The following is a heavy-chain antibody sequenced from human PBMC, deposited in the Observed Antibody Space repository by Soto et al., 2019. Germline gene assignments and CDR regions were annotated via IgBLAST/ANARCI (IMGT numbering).Heavy chain of an antibody. Sequence: QVQLVQSGAELKKPGASVTVSCRSSGDTFNDYCIHWVRQAPGQGREWMGWINPNSGVTKYAQKFQGWVSMTRDTSIRTVYMQLSRLRSDDTAVYYCARESGGATATLDYYYFYMDVWGTGTTVTVSS. CDR2: INPNSGVT. D-gene: IGHD5-12*01. J-gene: IGHJ6*03. CDR3: ARESGGATATLDYYYFYMDV. V-gene: IGHV1-2*04. CDR1: GDTFNDYC.